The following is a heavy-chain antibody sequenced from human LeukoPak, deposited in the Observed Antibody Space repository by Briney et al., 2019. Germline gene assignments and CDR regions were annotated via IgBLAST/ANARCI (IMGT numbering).Heavy chain of an antibody. J-gene: IGHJ4*02. CDR2: INPNSGGT. CDR1: GYTFTGYY. Sequence: RASVKVSCKASGYTFTGYYMHWVRQAPGQGLEWMGWINPNSGGTNYAQKFQGRVTMTRDTSISTAYMELSRLRFDDTAVYYCARMFGGNSGYWGQGTLVTVSS. D-gene: IGHD3-10*02. V-gene: IGHV1-2*02. CDR3: ARMFGGNSGY.